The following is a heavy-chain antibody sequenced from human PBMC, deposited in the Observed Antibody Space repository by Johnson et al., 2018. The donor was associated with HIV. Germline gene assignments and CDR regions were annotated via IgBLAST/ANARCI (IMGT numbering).Heavy chain of an antibody. CDR1: GFTFSAYA. V-gene: IGHV3-30*02. Sequence: QVQLVESGGGLIQPGGSLRLSCAASGFTFSAYAMHWVRQAPGKGLEWVAFIRYDGSNKYYADSVKGRFTISRDNSKNTLYLQINSLRAEDTAVYYCAKGGSAVAVAFDIWGQGTMVTVSS. D-gene: IGHD6-19*01. CDR3: AKGGSAVAVAFDI. J-gene: IGHJ3*02. CDR2: IRYDGSNK.